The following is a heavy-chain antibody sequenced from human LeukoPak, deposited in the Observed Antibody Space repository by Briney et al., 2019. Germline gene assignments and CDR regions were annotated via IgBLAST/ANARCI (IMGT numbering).Heavy chain of an antibody. J-gene: IGHJ4*02. D-gene: IGHD3-22*01. V-gene: IGHV4-31*03. CDR2: IHPSGML. CDR3: SRGLDSRKLGY. Sequence: SQTLSLTCTVSGASFSSGDQYWNWIRQSPGKGLEWIGSIHPSGMLYNNPSLESRVTISIDTSKNQISLNLNSVTAADTAVYFCSRGLDSRKLGYWGQGTLVTVSS. CDR1: GASFSSGDQY.